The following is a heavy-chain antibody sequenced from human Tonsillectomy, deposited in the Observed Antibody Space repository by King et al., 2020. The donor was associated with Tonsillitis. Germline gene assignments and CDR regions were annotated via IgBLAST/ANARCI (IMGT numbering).Heavy chain of an antibody. CDR2: IYPNNGET. D-gene: IGHD1-1*01. V-gene: IGHV1-2*02. CDR1: GYTFTDYH. Sequence: QLVQSGAEVKKPGASVKVSCQASGYTFTDYHMHWVRQAPGQGLEWMGWIYPNNGETYYAQKFQGRITLTRDTSINSLYMELSRLTSDDTALYYCVRENWYYDYWGQGTLVTVSS. CDR3: VRENWYYDY. J-gene: IGHJ4*02.